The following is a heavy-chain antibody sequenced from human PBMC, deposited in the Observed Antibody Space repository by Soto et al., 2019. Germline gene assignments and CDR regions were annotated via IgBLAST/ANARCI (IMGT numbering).Heavy chain of an antibody. Sequence: QVQLVQSGAEVKKPGASVKVSCKASGYTFTSYGISWVXXXPGQGLEWMGWISAYNGNTNYAQKLQGRVTMTTDTXXXXXXXXXXXXXXXXXXXXXXXXXXAFDIWGQGTMVTVSS. CDR2: ISAYNGNT. CDR1: GYTFTSYG. V-gene: IGHV1-18*01. CDR3: XXXXAFDI. J-gene: IGHJ3*02.